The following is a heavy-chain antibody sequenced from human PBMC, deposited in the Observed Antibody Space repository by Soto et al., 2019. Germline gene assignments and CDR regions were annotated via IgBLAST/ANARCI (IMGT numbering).Heavy chain of an antibody. CDR3: ARDQGFRVVINSNWFDP. D-gene: IGHD2-21*01. CDR1: GYALSRDG. J-gene: IGHJ5*02. V-gene: IGHV1-18*01. Sequence: AASVKGSFKASGYALSRDGIMWGRQDAGQGLEWVGWISAYNVNTNSAEKLRGRLTMTTDASMTTAYMELRSLRSDDTAIYYCARDQGFRVVINSNWFDPWGQGTLVNVPS. CDR2: ISAYNVNT.